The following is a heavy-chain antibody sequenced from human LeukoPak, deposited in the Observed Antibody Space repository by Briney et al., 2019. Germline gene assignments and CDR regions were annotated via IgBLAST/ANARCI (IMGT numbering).Heavy chain of an antibody. Sequence: GESLKISCKGSGYSFTSYWIGWVRQMPGKGLEWMGIIYPGDSDTRYSPSFQGKVTISSDKSISTAYLQWSSLKASGTAMYYCARSDYYGSGSYPWDWFDPWGQGTLVTVSS. J-gene: IGHJ5*02. CDR1: GYSFTSYW. V-gene: IGHV5-51*01. CDR3: ARSDYYGSGSYPWDWFDP. D-gene: IGHD3-10*01. CDR2: IYPGDSDT.